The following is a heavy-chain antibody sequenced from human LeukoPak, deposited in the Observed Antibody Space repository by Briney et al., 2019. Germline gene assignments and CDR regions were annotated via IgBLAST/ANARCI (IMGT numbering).Heavy chain of an antibody. CDR2: IYSDGST. Sequence: SGGSLRLSCAASGFTVSSNYMSWVRQAPGKGLEWVSVIYSDGSTYYADSVKGRFTISRDNSKNTLYLQMNSLRAEDTAVYYCAKDPHYSSSSDANWFDPWGQGTLVTVSS. CDR3: AKDPHYSSSSDANWFDP. CDR1: GFTVSSNY. V-gene: IGHV3-53*01. J-gene: IGHJ5*02. D-gene: IGHD6-6*01.